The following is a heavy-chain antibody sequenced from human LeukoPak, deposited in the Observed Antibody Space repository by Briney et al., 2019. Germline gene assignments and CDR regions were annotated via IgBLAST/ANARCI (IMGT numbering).Heavy chain of an antibody. CDR3: ARAKPPYCSGGSCYGNYYYYYYMDV. V-gene: IGHV4-59*12. Sequence: SETLSLTCTVSGGSISSYYWSWIRQPPGKGLEWIGYIYYSGSTNYNPSLKSRVTISVDTSKNQFSLKLSSVTAADTAVYYCARAKPPYCSGGSCYGNYYYYYYMDVWGKGTTVTISS. J-gene: IGHJ6*03. CDR2: IYYSGST. CDR1: GGSISSYY. D-gene: IGHD2-15*01.